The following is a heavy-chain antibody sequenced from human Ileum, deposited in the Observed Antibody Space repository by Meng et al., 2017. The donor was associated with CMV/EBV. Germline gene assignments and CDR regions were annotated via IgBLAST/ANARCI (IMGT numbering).Heavy chain of an antibody. CDR1: ECTFSATS. J-gene: IGHJ4*02. D-gene: IGHD1-1*01. V-gene: IGHV3-64*01. Sequence: LGGFGGEVVRAGGYLSLYGAACECTFSATSMHWVRQAPGRGLEYLSAINYNGGTTYYANSVKGRFTIFRDNSKNTLYLQMGSVRHDDMALYYCATWNGQYHAYWGQGTLVTVSS. CDR2: INYNGGTT. CDR3: ATWNGQYHAY.